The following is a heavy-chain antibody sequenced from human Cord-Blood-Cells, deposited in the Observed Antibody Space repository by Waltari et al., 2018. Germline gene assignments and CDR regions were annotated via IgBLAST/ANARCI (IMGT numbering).Heavy chain of an antibody. V-gene: IGHV6-1*01. D-gene: IGHD3-3*01. CDR2: IYYRSNWYN. CDR1: GDSISSNSAA. J-gene: IGHJ5*02. CDR3: ARVGFWSGSQGWFDP. Sequence: QVQLQQSGPGLVKPSQTLSLTCAISGDSISSNSAAWNWIRQSPSRGLEWLGRIYYRSNWYNDSAVSVKSRITINPDTSKNQFSLQLNSVTPEDTAVYYCARVGFWSGSQGWFDPWGQGTLVTVSS.